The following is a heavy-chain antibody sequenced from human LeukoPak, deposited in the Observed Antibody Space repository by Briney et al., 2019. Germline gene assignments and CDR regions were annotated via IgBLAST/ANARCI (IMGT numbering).Heavy chain of an antibody. V-gene: IGHV1-18*01. Sequence: GASVKVSCKASGYTFTSYGISWVRQAPEQGLEWMGWISAYNGNTNYAQKLQGRVTMTTDTSTSTAYMELRSLRSDDTAVYYCARDAQAIVGATDLSFDYWGQGALVTVSS. J-gene: IGHJ4*02. CDR2: ISAYNGNT. D-gene: IGHD1-26*01. CDR3: ARDAQAIVGATDLSFDY. CDR1: GYTFTSYG.